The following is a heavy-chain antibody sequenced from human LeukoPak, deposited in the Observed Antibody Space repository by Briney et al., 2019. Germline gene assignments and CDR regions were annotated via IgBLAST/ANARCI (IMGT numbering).Heavy chain of an antibody. CDR2: IYYSGST. D-gene: IGHD4-17*01. V-gene: IGHV4-31*03. Sequence: SQTLSLTCTVYGGSISSGGYYWSWIRQHPGEGLEWIGYIYYSGSTYYNPSLKSRVTISVDTSKNRFSLKLSSVTAADTAVYYCARRPGDYYFDYWGQGTLVTVSS. CDR1: GGSISSGGYY. J-gene: IGHJ4*02. CDR3: ARRPGDYYFDY.